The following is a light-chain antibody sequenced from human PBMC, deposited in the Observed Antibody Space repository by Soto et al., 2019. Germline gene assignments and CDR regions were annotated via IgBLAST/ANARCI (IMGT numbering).Light chain of an antibody. CDR2: DAS. CDR1: QSVSSY. Sequence: EIVLPQSPATLSLSPGERAILSCMASQSVSSYLAWYQQKPGQAPRLLIYDASNRATGIPARFSGSGSGTDFTLTISRLEPEDFSVYYWQQRSNWPITFGQGTRLEIK. V-gene: IGKV3-11*01. J-gene: IGKJ5*01. CDR3: QQRSNWPIT.